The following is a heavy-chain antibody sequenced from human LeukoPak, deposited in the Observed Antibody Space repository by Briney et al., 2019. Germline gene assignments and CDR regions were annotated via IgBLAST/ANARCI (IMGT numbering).Heavy chain of an antibody. CDR2: IYTSGIT. CDR3: ARAAVAGVPYYYYYMDV. J-gene: IGHJ6*03. Sequence: SETLSLTCTVSGGSISNYYWSWIRQPAGKGLEWIGRIYTSGITNYNPSLKSRVTMSVDTSKNQFSLKLSSVTAADTAVYYCARAAVAGVPYYYYYMDVWGKGTTVTISS. V-gene: IGHV4-4*07. CDR1: GGSISNYY. D-gene: IGHD3-10*01.